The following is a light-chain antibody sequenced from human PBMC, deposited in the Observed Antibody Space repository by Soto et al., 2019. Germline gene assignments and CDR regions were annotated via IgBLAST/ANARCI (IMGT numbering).Light chain of an antibody. J-gene: IGKJ3*01. V-gene: IGKV3-15*01. CDR1: QSVSSN. CDR2: GAS. Sequence: EIVMTQSPATLSVSPGERATLSCRASQSVSSNLAWYPQKPGQAPRLLIYGASTRATGIPARFSGSGSGTEFTLTISTLQSEDFAVYYCQQYNNWPLTFGPGTKVDSK. CDR3: QQYNNWPLT.